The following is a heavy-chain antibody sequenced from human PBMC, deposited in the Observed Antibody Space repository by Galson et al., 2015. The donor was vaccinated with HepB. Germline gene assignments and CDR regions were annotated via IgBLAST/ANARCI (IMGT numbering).Heavy chain of an antibody. D-gene: IGHD2-2*01. Sequence: SVKVSCKASGYTFTGYYMHWVRQAPGQGLEWMGWINPNSGGTNYAQKFQGRVTMTRDTSISTAYMELSRLRSDDTAVYYCAREIVELGYCSSTSCYAFDIWGQGTMVTVSS. CDR1: GYTFTGYY. CDR2: INPNSGGT. J-gene: IGHJ3*02. V-gene: IGHV1-2*02. CDR3: AREIVELGYCSSTSCYAFDI.